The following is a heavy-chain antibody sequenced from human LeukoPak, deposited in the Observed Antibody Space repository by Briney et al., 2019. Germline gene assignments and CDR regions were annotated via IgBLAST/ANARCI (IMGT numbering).Heavy chain of an antibody. D-gene: IGHD3-10*01. J-gene: IGHJ3*02. Sequence: SETLSLTCTVSGGPISSYYWSWIRQPPGKGLEWIGYIYYSGSTNYNPSLKSRVTISLDTSKNQFSLKLTSVTAADTAVYYCASIHQVRGTDTFDIWGQGTMVTVSS. CDR2: IYYSGST. CDR1: GGPISSYY. CDR3: ASIHQVRGTDTFDI. V-gene: IGHV4-59*12.